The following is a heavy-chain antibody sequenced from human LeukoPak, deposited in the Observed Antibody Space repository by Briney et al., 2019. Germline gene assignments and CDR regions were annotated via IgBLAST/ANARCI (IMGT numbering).Heavy chain of an antibody. V-gene: IGHV3-23*01. CDR3: ASTGGHSSGYYYPGY. Sequence: PGGSLRLPCAASEFTFSNYAMSWVRQAPGKGLEWVSAISGSGGSTYYADSVKGRFTISRDNSKNTLYLQMNSLRAEDTAVYYCASTGGHSSGYYYPGYWGQGTLVTVSS. J-gene: IGHJ4*02. CDR2: ISGSGGST. D-gene: IGHD3-22*01. CDR1: EFTFSNYA.